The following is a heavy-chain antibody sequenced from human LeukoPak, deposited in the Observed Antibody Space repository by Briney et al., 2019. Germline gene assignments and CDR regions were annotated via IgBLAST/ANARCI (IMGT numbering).Heavy chain of an antibody. CDR2: IYSGGST. CDR3: ARDRDGYNYFDY. J-gene: IGHJ4*02. V-gene: IGHV3-66*01. D-gene: IGHD5-24*01. CDR1: GFTVSNNY. Sequence: GGSLRLSCAASGFTVSNNYMSWVRQAPGKGLEWVSVIYSGGSTYYADSVKGRFTISRDNSKNTLYLQMNSLRAEDTAVYYCARDRDGYNYFDYWGQGTLVTVSS.